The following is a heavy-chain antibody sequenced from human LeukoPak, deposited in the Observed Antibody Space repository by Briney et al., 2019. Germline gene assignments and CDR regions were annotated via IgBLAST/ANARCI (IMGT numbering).Heavy chain of an antibody. CDR2: IIPIFGTA. CDR3: ARWYYYGSGSSTNWFDP. Sequence: SVKVSCEASGGTFSSYAISWVRQAPGQGLEWMGGIIPIFGTANYAQKFQGRVTITADKSTSTAYMELSSLRSEDTAVYYCARWYYYGSGSSTNWFDPWGQGTLVTVSS. J-gene: IGHJ5*02. D-gene: IGHD3-10*01. CDR1: GGTFSSYA. V-gene: IGHV1-69*06.